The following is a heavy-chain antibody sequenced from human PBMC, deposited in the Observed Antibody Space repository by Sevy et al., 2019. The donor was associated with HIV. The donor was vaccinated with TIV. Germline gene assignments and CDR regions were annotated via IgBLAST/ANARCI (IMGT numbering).Heavy chain of an antibody. CDR2: IKQDGNKK. CDR1: GLGFSSYW. V-gene: IGHV3-7*01. CDR3: ATGAQYYYGSGSYYFDY. Sequence: GGSLRLSCAASGLGFSSYWMSWGRQAPGKGLEWVANIKQDGNKKYYVDSVKGRFTISRDNAKKSAFLQMSSLRAEDTAVYYCATGAQYYYGSGSYYFDYWGQGILVTVSS. D-gene: IGHD3-10*01. J-gene: IGHJ4*02.